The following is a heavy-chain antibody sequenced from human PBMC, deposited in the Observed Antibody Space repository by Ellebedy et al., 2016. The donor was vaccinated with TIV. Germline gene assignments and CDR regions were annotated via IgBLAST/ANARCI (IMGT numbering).Heavy chain of an antibody. D-gene: IGHD3-10*01. J-gene: IGHJ4*03. Sequence: PGGSLRLSCAVSGLTFSNAWMNWVRQAPGKGLEWVALISYDGNYKNYPDSVKGRFTISRDNAKNSLYLQMSNLRAEDTAVYYCARDQGWAYPGSTRFDYWGQGTLVTVSS. CDR1: GLTFSNAW. CDR2: ISYDGNYK. V-gene: IGHV3-30-3*01. CDR3: ARDQGWAYPGSTRFDY.